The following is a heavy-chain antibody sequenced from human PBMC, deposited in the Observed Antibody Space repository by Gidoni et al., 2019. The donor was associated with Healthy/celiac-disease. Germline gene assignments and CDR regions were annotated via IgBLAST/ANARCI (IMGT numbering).Heavy chain of an antibody. CDR2: ISYDGSNK. CDR1: GFTFSSYA. CDR3: ARGAEGKGSGWPGEYFQH. Sequence: QVPLVEFGGGVVQPGRSLRLSCAASGFTFSSYAMHWVRQAPGKGLEWVAVISYDGSNKYYADSVKGRFTISRDNSKNTLYLQMNSLRAEDTAVYYCARGAEGKGSGWPGEYFQHWGQGTLVTVSS. D-gene: IGHD6-19*01. J-gene: IGHJ1*01. V-gene: IGHV3-30-3*01.